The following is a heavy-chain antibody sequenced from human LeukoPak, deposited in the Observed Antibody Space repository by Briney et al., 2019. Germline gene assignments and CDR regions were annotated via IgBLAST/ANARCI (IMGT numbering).Heavy chain of an antibody. V-gene: IGHV1-46*01. J-gene: IGHJ4*02. CDR3: ARGALSPYGSGSYYPDFDY. CDR1: GYTFTSYY. D-gene: IGHD3-10*01. Sequence: ASVKVSCKASGYTFTSYYMHWVRQAPGQGLEWMGIINPSGGSTSYAQKFQGRVTMTRDTSTSTVYMELSSLSSEDTAVYYCARGALSPYGSGSYYPDFDYWGQGTLVTVSS. CDR2: INPSGGST.